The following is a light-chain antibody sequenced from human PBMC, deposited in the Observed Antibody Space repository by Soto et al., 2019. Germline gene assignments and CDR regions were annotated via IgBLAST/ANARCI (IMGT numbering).Light chain of an antibody. CDR3: QSYDSSLSGPWV. CDR2: GNS. CDR1: SSNIGAGYD. J-gene: IGLJ1*01. V-gene: IGLV1-40*01. Sequence: VLTQPPSVSGAPGQRVTISCTGSSSNIGAGYDVHWYQQLPGTAPKLLIYGNSNRPSGVPDRFSGSKSGTSASLAITGLQAEDEADYYCQSYDSSLSGPWVFGTGTKVTVL.